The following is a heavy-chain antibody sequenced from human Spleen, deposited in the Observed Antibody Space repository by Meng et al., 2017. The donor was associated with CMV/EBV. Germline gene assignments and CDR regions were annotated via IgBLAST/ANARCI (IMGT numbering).Heavy chain of an antibody. V-gene: IGHV1-18*01. CDR3: ARDRAGIVVVVAATPTLDY. CDR2: ISAYNGNT. D-gene: IGHD2-15*01. CDR1: GGTFSSYA. Sequence: ASVKVSCKASGGTFSSYAISWVRQAPGQGLEWMGWISAYNGNTNYAQKLQGRVTMTTDTSTSTAYMELRSLRSDDTAVYYCARDRAGIVVVVAATPTLDYWGQGTLVTVSS. J-gene: IGHJ4*02.